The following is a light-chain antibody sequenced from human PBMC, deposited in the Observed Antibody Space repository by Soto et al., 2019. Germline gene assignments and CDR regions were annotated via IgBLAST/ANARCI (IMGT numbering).Light chain of an antibody. V-gene: IGKV3-15*01. Sequence: EIVMTQSPATLSVSPGERATLSCRASESVSSNLAWYQQKPGQAPRLLMYGASTRATGIQARFSGSGSGTEFTLTIRSLQSEDFAVYYCQQYNNWPITVGQGTRLEIK. CDR2: GAS. CDR1: ESVSSN. CDR3: QQYNNWPIT. J-gene: IGKJ5*01.